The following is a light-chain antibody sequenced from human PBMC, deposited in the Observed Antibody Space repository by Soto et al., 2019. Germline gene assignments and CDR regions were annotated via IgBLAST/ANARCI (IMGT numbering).Light chain of an antibody. CDR1: QSVTVNS. V-gene: IGKV3-20*01. J-gene: IGKJ3*01. CDR3: QQYGDSPLT. Sequence: EFLLTQSPRTLSLSPGEGVTLSCRASQSVTVNSLAWYQQKPGQAPRLLIYAASTRAAAVPDRFTGSGSGTDFALTISRLEPEDFGVYYCQQYGDSPLTSGPGTKVDIK. CDR2: AAS.